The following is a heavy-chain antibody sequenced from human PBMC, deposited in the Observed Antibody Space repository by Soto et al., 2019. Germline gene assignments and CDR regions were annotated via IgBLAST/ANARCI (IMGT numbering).Heavy chain of an antibody. CDR3: TPLGYRDGLGYYYNALDV. Sequence: EVQLVESGGGLVQPGESLKLSCAASGFTFRTSAIHWVRQASGKGLEWVGRIGRKANNYATKYTASVRGSFTISRDDSRNPAYLQMNSLESEDTAVYYCTPLGYRDGLGYYYNALDVWRQGTTVTVSS. D-gene: IGHD5-18*01. CDR2: IGRKANNYAT. J-gene: IGHJ6*02. V-gene: IGHV3-73*02. CDR1: GFTFRTSA.